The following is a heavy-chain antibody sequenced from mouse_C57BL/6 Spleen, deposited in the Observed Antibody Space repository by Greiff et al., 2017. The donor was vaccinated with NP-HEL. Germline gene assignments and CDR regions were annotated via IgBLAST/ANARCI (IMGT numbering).Heavy chain of an antibody. V-gene: IGHV8-12*01. CDR1: GFSLSTSGMG. CDR3: ARIYYDYDGGPWFAY. D-gene: IGHD2-4*01. J-gene: IGHJ3*01. Sequence: LKVSGPGILQSSQTLSLTCSFSGFSLSTSGMGVSWIRQPSGKGLEWLAHIYWDDDKRYNPSLKSRLTISKDTSRNQVFLKITSVDTADTATYYGARIYYDYDGGPWFAYWGQGTLVTVSA. CDR2: IYWDDDK.